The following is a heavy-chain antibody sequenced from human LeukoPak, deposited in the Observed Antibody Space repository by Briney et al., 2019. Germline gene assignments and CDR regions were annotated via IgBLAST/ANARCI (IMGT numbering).Heavy chain of an antibody. CDR3: ARDRRLYYYGSGIKTT. V-gene: IGHV3-21*01. Sequence: GESLKISCAASGFTFSSYSMNWVRQAPGKGLEWVSSISSSSSYIYYADSVKGRFTISRDNAKNSLYLQMNSLRAEDTAVYYCARDRRLYYYGSGIKTTWGQGTLVTVSS. D-gene: IGHD3-10*01. CDR1: GFTFSSYS. CDR2: ISSSSSYI. J-gene: IGHJ4*02.